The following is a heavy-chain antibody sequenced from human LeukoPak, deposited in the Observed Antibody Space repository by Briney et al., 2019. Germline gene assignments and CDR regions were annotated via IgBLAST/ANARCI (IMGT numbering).Heavy chain of an antibody. CDR2: IDPSDSYI. D-gene: IGHD3-9*01. Sequence: GESLRISWKGSGYSFTSYWISWVRQMPGKGLEWMGRIDPSDSYINYSPSFQGHVTISVDKSLSTAYLQWSSLKASDTAMYYCAREDILTGYDLWGQGTLVTVSS. J-gene: IGHJ4*02. CDR3: AREDILTGYDL. CDR1: GYSFTSYW. V-gene: IGHV5-10-1*01.